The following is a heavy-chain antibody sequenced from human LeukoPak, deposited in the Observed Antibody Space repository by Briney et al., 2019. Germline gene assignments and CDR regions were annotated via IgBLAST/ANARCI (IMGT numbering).Heavy chain of an antibody. CDR3: ARTETTVAGTPFFDY. D-gene: IGHD6-19*01. Sequence: PSETLSLTCTVSGGSISSYYWSWIRQPPGKGLEWIGYIYYSGSTNYNPSLKSRVTISVDTSKNQFSLKLSSVTAADTVVYYCARTETTVAGTPFFDYWGQGTLVTVSS. V-gene: IGHV4-59*08. CDR2: IYYSGST. CDR1: GGSISSYY. J-gene: IGHJ4*02.